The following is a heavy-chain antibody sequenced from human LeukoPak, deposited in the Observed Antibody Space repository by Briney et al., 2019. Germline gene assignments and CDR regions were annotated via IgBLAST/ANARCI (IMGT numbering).Heavy chain of an antibody. CDR2: VSSSCSYL. CDR3: ASGPDIVVVPAGPDLGY. V-gene: IGHV3-21*01. J-gene: IGHJ4*02. Sequence: GGSLRLSCAASGFTFSSYSMNWVRQAPGKGLEWVSSVSSSCSYLYYADSVKGRFTISRCNAKNSLYLQMNNRRAEHKAAYYCASGPDIVVVPAGPDLGYWGQGTLVTVSS. CDR1: GFTFSSYS. D-gene: IGHD2-2*01.